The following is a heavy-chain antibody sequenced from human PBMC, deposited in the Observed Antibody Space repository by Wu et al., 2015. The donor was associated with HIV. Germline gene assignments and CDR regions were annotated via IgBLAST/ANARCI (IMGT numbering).Heavy chain of an antibody. CDR2: ISAYNGNT. D-gene: IGHD2-2*01. CDR1: GYTFTSYG. V-gene: IGHV1-18*01. Sequence: QVQLVQSGAEVKKPGASVKVSCKASGYTFTSYGISWVRQAPGQGLEWMGWISAYNGNTNYAQKLQGRVTMTTDTSTNTAYMDLRSLRSDDTAVYYCAREAYCSSTSCYSHFDYWGQGTWSPSPQ. J-gene: IGHJ4*02. CDR3: AREAYCSSTSCYSHFDY.